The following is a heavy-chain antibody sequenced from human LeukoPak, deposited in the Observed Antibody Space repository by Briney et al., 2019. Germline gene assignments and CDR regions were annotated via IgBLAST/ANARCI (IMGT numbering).Heavy chain of an antibody. V-gene: IGHV3-21*01. CDR1: GFTFSSYS. CDR2: ISSSSSYI. Sequence: PGGSLRLSCAASGFTFSSYSMNWVRQAPGKGLEWVSSISSSSSYIYYADSVKGRFTISRDNAKNSLYLQMNGLRAEDTAVYYCARDGTPYYYDSSGYSLDYWGQGTLVTVSS. D-gene: IGHD3-22*01. CDR3: ARDGTPYYYDSSGYSLDY. J-gene: IGHJ4*02.